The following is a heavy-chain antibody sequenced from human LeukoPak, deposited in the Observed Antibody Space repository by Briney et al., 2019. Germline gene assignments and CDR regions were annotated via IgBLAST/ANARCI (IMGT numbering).Heavy chain of an antibody. V-gene: IGHV4-34*01. J-gene: IGHJ4*02. Sequence: SETLSLTCAVYVASFSDSYWSWIRQSPDRGREGIGEINNSGSTSYNPSLNSRVIMSVDRSKNQFSLRLTSVTAADTAVYYCARGRYGPRLGNWGQGTLVTVSS. CDR3: ARGRYGPRLGN. CDR1: VASFSDSY. CDR2: INNSGST. D-gene: IGHD3-16*01.